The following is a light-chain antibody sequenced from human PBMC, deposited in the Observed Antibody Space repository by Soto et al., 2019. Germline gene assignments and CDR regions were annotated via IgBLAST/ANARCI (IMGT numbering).Light chain of an antibody. V-gene: IGKV3-15*01. J-gene: IGKJ2*01. CDR2: DAS. Sequence: EIVMTQSPATLSVSPGERATLSCRASQSVCSNLAWYQQKPGQPPRLLIYDASTRATCIPARFSGSGSGTEITLPISSLLSEDVAVYYCQQYNNWPPYTFGQGTKLEIK. CDR1: QSVCSN. CDR3: QQYNNWPPYT.